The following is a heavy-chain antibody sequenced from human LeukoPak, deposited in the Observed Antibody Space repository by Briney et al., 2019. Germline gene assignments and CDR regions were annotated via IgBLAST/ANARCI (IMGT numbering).Heavy chain of an antibody. CDR1: GGSISSYY. CDR2: IYHSGST. J-gene: IGHJ6*02. D-gene: IGHD3-10*01. CDR3: AALWFGELFRRYGMDV. Sequence: SETLSLTCTVSGGSISSYYWSWIRQPPGKGLEWIGYIYHSGSTYYNPSLKSRVTISVDRSKNQFSLKLSSVTAADTAVYYCAALWFGELFRRYGMDVWGQGTTVTVSS. V-gene: IGHV4-59*04.